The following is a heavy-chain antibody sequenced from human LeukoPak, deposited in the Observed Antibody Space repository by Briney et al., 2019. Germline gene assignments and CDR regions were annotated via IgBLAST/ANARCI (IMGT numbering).Heavy chain of an antibody. V-gene: IGHV1-46*01. CDR1: GFLFTNYL. CDR2: IAPSVDTT. Sequence: SVKVSCKSSGFLFTNYLLHWVRQAPGQGLEWVGRIAPSVDTTNYAQKFRDRVTMTRDTSTSTVYMELRSLRSEDTALYYCVREESGGYFDYWGQGTLVSVSS. J-gene: IGHJ4*02. D-gene: IGHD4-23*01. CDR3: VREESGGYFDY.